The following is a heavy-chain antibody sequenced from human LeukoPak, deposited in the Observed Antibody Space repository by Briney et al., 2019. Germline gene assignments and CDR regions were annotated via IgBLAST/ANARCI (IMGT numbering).Heavy chain of an antibody. CDR2: IYYSGTT. CDR3: ARVGPQLVADY. Sequence: SETLSLTCTVSGDSITSDTYYWGWIRQPPGKELEWIGTIYYSGTTFYNPSLKSRVTISVDTSKNQFSLKLSSVTAADTAVYYCARVGPQLVADYWGQGTLVTVSS. CDR1: GDSITSDTYY. D-gene: IGHD6-13*01. V-gene: IGHV4-39*07. J-gene: IGHJ4*02.